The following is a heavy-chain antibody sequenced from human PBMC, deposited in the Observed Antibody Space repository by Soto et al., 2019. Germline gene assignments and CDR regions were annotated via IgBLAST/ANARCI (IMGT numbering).Heavy chain of an antibody. CDR2: ISSSGGTI. Sequence: QVQLVESGGGLVKPGGSLRLSCAASGFTFSDYYMSWIRQAPGKGLEWVSYISSSGGTIYYADSVKGRVTISRDNAKNALYLQMNSLRAEDTAVYYCARDTVSSSWYMSDYWGQGTLVTVSS. CDR3: ARDTVSSSWYMSDY. CDR1: GFTFSDYY. V-gene: IGHV3-11*01. J-gene: IGHJ4*02. D-gene: IGHD6-13*01.